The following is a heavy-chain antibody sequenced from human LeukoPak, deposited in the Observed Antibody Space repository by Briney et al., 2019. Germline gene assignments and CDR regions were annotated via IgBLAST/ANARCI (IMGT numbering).Heavy chain of an antibody. J-gene: IGHJ6*03. D-gene: IGHD2-21*01. Sequence: ASVKVSCKASGYTFTSYYMHWVRQAPGQGLEWMGIINPSGGSTSYAQKFQGRVTMTRDTSTSTVYMELSSLRSEDTAVYYCARGAYCGGDCYQSPGYYYMDVWGKGTTVTVSS. CDR3: ARGAYCGGDCYQSPGYYYMDV. CDR2: INPSGGST. V-gene: IGHV1-46*01. CDR1: GYTFTSYY.